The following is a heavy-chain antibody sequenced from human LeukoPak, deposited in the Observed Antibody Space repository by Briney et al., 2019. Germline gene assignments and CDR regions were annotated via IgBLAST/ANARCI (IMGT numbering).Heavy chain of an antibody. CDR1: GFSFDDYA. D-gene: IGHD3-10*01. CDR2: ISWNSGSI. CDR3: AKDHYYGSGSYEYYFDY. V-gene: IGHV3-9*01. Sequence: PGRSLRLSCAASGFSFDDYAMHWVRQAPGKGLEWVSGISWNSGSIGYADSVKGRFTISRDNAKNSLYLQMNSLRAEDTALYYCAKDHYYGSGSYEYYFDYWGQGTLVTVSS. J-gene: IGHJ4*02.